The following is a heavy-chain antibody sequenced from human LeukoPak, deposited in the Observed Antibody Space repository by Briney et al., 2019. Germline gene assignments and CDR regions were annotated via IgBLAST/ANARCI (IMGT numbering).Heavy chain of an antibody. CDR1: GYTFTSYA. D-gene: IGHD3-22*01. CDR2: INTNTGNS. J-gene: IGHJ3*02. Sequence: ASVKVSCKASGYTFTSYAMNWVRQAPGQGLEWMGWINTNTGNSTYAQGFTGRFVFSLDTSVSTAYLQISSLKAEDTAVYYCARAAKPQYYYDSSGYDDAFDIWGQGTMVTVSS. CDR3: ARAAKPQYYYDSSGYDDAFDI. V-gene: IGHV7-4-1*02.